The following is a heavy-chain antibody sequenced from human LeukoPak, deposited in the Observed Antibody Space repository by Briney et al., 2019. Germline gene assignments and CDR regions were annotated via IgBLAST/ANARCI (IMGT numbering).Heavy chain of an antibody. CDR2: ISGSGGST. CDR1: GFTFSSYG. J-gene: IGHJ4*02. CDR3: AKRGPGSPQSGKYFFDY. D-gene: IGHD3-10*01. V-gene: IGHV3-23*01. Sequence: GGSLRLSCAASGFTFSSYGMSWVRQAPGKGLEWVSAISGSGGSTFYADSVKGRFTISRDNSKNTLYLQMNSLRAEDTAVYYCAKRGPGSPQSGKYFFDYWGQGTLVTVSS.